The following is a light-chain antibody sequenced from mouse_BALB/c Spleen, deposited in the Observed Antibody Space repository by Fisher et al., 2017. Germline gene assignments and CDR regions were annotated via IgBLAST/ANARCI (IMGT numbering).Light chain of an antibody. CDR1: SSVSY. V-gene: IGKV4-68*01. CDR3: QQWSSNPPIT. CDR2: LTS. J-gene: IGKJ5*01. Sequence: IVITQSPALMSASPGEKVTMTCSASSSVSYMYWYQQKPRSSPKPWIYLTSNLASGVPARFSGSGSGTSYSLTISSMEAEDAATYYCQQWSSNPPITFGAGTKLELK.